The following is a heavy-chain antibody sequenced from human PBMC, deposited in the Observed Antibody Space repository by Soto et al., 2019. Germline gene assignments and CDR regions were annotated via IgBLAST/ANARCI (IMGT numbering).Heavy chain of an antibody. J-gene: IGHJ6*02. V-gene: IGHV1-2*02. CDR3: AREDVNPSGPTYGMDV. CDR1: GYSISVDY. CDR2: INPNSGGT. Sequence: KRDCKTSGYSISVDYRDWGRLATGQGLEWMGWINPNSGGTNYAQKFQGRVTMTRDTSISTAYMELSRLRSDDTAVYYCAREDVNPSGPTYGMDVWGQGTTVTVSS. D-gene: IGHD3-10*01.